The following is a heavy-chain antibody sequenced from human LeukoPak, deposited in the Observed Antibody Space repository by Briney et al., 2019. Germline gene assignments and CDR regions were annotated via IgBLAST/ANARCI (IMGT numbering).Heavy chain of an antibody. D-gene: IGHD2-15*01. Sequence: PGGSLRLSCAASGFTFSSYEMNWVRQAPGKGLEWVSYISSSGSTIYYADSVKGRFTISRDNAKNSLYLQMNSLRAEDTAVYYCARFTYCSGGSCFGAYYYYYYMDVWGKGTTVTVSS. V-gene: IGHV3-48*03. J-gene: IGHJ6*03. CDR3: ARFTYCSGGSCFGAYYYYYYMDV. CDR2: ISSSGSTI. CDR1: GFTFSSYE.